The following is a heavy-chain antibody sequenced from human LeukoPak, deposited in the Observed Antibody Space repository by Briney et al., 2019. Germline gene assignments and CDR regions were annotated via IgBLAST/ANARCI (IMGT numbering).Heavy chain of an antibody. CDR1: GYTFTSYY. CDR3: ARTPPNCSSTSRYDLGAFDI. CDR2: INPSGGST. D-gene: IGHD2-2*01. V-gene: IGHV1-46*01. J-gene: IGHJ3*02. Sequence: ASVKVSCKASGYTFTSYYMHWVRQAPGQGLEWMGIINPSGGSTSYAQKFQGRVTMTRDMSTSTVYMELSSLRSEDTAVYHCARTPPNCSSTSRYDLGAFDIWSQGTMVTVSP.